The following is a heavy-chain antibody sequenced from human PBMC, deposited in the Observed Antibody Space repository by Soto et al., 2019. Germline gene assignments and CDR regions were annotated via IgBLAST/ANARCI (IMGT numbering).Heavy chain of an antibody. CDR2: ILYDGSNK. J-gene: IGHJ4*02. V-gene: IGHV3-30-3*01. D-gene: IGHD2-21*02. Sequence: QVQLVESGGGVVQPGRSLRLSCAASGFLFSGYAMHWVRQAPGKGLEWVALILYDGSNKYYADSVKGRFTISRDNSKNTLYLQMNSLRAEDTAVYYCARDDCAGDCYSAYWGQGTLVTVSS. CDR3: ARDDCAGDCYSAY. CDR1: GFLFSGYA.